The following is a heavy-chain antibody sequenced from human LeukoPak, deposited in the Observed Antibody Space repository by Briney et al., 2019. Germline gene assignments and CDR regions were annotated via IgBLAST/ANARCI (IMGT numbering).Heavy chain of an antibody. J-gene: IGHJ4*02. D-gene: IGHD6-19*01. CDR2: INHDGSEK. CDR3: ARGDKSAWYWADY. Sequence: GGSLRLSCGACKFPFSSYWMRWVRQAPGRGREGVANINHDGSEKYYMDSVKGRFTISRDNAKDSLSLQMNSLRAEDTAVYYCARGDKSAWYWADYWGQGTLVTVSS. V-gene: IGHV3-7*01. CDR1: KFPFSSYW.